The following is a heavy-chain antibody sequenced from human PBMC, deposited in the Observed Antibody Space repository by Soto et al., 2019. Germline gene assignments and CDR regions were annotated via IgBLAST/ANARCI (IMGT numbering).Heavy chain of an antibody. CDR2: IYYSGST. V-gene: IGHV4-39*01. CDR1: GGSISSSSYY. Sequence: SETLSLTCTVSGGSISSSSYYWGWIRQPPGKGLEWIGSIYYSGSTYYNPSLKSRVTISVDTSKNQFSLKLSSVTAADTAVYYCARMATVTLYNWFDLWGQGTLVTVSS. CDR3: ARMATVTLYNWFDL. J-gene: IGHJ5*02. D-gene: IGHD4-4*01.